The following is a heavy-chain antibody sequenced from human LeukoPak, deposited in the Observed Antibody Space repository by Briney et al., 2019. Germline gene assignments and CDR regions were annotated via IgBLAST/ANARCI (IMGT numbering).Heavy chain of an antibody. D-gene: IGHD1-1*01. Sequence: GGSLRLSCAASGFAFSTYTIHWVRQAPGKGLEWVSYISGSGTTIDYADSVKGRFTVSRDNAKNTLYLQMNSLRDEDTAVYYCARSENADNWLPYFDYWGQGTLVTVSS. CDR2: ISGSGTTI. CDR1: GFAFSTYT. V-gene: IGHV3-48*02. J-gene: IGHJ4*02. CDR3: ARSENADNWLPYFDY.